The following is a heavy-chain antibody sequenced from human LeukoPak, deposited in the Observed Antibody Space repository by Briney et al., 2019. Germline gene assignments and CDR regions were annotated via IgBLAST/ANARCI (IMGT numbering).Heavy chain of an antibody. V-gene: IGHV1-18*01. Sequence: ASVKVSCKASGYTFTSYGISWVRQAPGQGLEWMGWISAYNGNTNYAQNLQGRVTMTTDTSTSTAYMELRSLRSDDTAVYYCARDFPYYDYVWGSYASGYFDYWGQGTLVTVSS. CDR1: GYTFTSYG. CDR2: ISAYNGNT. CDR3: ARDFPYYDYVWGSYASGYFDY. J-gene: IGHJ4*02. D-gene: IGHD3-16*01.